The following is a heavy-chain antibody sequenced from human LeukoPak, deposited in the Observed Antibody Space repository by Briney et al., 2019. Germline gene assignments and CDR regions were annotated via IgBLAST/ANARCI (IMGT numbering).Heavy chain of an antibody. J-gene: IGHJ4*02. CDR3: VRRGFGYGSPFDY. Sequence: GGSLRLSCAASGFTVSSNYMSWVRQAPGKGLEWVSIIYSDGNTYYADSVKGRFTVSRDNSKNTLYLQMNSLRAEDTAVYYRVRRGFGYGSPFDYWGQGTLVTVSS. CDR2: IYSDGNT. CDR1: GFTVSSNY. D-gene: IGHD5-18*01. V-gene: IGHV3-53*01.